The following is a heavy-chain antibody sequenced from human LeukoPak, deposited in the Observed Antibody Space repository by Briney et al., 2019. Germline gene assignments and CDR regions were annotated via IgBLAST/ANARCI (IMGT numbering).Heavy chain of an antibody. J-gene: IGHJ4*02. Sequence: GGSLRLSCAASGFTFSSYAMSWVRQAPGKGLEWVSAISGSGGSTYYADSVKGRFTISRDNYKNTLYLQMNSLRAEDTAVYYCAKFYRFCSGGSCYTSYYFDYWGQGTLVTVSS. CDR3: AKFYRFCSGGSCYTSYYFDY. D-gene: IGHD2-15*01. V-gene: IGHV3-23*01. CDR2: ISGSGGST. CDR1: GFTFSSYA.